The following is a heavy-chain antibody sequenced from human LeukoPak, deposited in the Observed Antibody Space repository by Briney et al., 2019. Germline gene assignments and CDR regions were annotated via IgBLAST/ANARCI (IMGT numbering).Heavy chain of an antibody. Sequence: GGSLRLSCAASGFTFDDYTMHWVRQPPGKGLEWVSLMTWDAGTTYYADSVKGRFTISRDNSKNSLYLQMNSLRSEDTALYYCAKGGQTAARDMDVLGKGTTVTVSS. CDR2: MTWDAGTT. CDR3: AKGGQTAARDMDV. CDR1: GFTFDDYT. J-gene: IGHJ6*03. V-gene: IGHV3-43*01. D-gene: IGHD2-2*01.